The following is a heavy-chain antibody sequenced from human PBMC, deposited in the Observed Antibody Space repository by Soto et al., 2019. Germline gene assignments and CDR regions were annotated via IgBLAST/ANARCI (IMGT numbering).Heavy chain of an antibody. CDR2: ISSTTNYI. CDR3: ARESEDLTSNFDY. CDR1: GFTFTRYS. Sequence: GGSLRLSCAASGFTFTRYSMNWVRQAPGKGLEWVSSISSTTNYIYYGDSMKGRFTISRDNAKNSLYLELNSLRAEDTAVYYCARESEDLTSNFDYWGQGTLVTVSS. J-gene: IGHJ4*02. V-gene: IGHV3-21*06.